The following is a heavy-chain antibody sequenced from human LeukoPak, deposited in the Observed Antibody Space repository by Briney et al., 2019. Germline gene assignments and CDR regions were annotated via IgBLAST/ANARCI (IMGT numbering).Heavy chain of an antibody. CDR1: GFIFSGPA. Sequence: GGSLRLSCVAPGFIFSGPAMSWVRQAPGKGLEWVSAISGTGGTTYYVDSVKGRFTISRDNPKNTMYLQVSSLRVEDTAVYYCVKNDILKGRDHWGQGTLVTVSS. V-gene: IGHV3-23*01. D-gene: IGHD3-9*01. CDR3: VKNDILKGRDH. J-gene: IGHJ4*02. CDR2: ISGTGGTT.